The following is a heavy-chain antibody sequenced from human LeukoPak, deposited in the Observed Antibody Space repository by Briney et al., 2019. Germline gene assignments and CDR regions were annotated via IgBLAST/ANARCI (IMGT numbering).Heavy chain of an antibody. V-gene: IGHV3-23*01. CDR3: EKSGVGWTFGI. D-gene: IGHD1-26*01. J-gene: IGHJ3*02. CDR1: GFTFSSYA. CDR2: ISGNGGST. Sequence: GGSLRLSCAASGFTFSSYAMSWVRQAPGKGLEWVSAISGNGGSTYYADSVKGRLTISRDNSKNTLYLQMNSLRVEDTAVYYCEKSGVGWTFGIWGKGTMVTVSS.